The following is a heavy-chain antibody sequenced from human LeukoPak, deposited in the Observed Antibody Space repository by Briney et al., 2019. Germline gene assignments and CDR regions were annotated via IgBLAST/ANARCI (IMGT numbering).Heavy chain of an antibody. CDR1: GYSFTTYW. D-gene: IGHD2-15*01. V-gene: IGHV5-51*01. J-gene: IGHJ4*02. CDR3: ARPCSGGSCQRDY. CDR2: ISPHDSGT. Sequence: GESLKISCKVSGYSFTTYWIGWVRQMPGKGLEWMGIISPHDSGTRYSPSFQGQVTISADKSISTAYLQWSSLKASDTAMYYCARPCSGGSCQRDYWGQGTLVTVSS.